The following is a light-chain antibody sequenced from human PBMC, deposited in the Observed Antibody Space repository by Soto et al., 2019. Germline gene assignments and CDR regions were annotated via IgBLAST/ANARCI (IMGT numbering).Light chain of an antibody. CDR3: SVWDDSLKGWV. CDR1: NSNIGSHT. CDR2: NNN. J-gene: IGLJ3*02. Sequence: QSVLTQPPSASGTPGQRVTISCSGSNSNIGSHTVNWYQHLPGTAPKLLMHNNNQRPSGVPDRFSGSKSGTSASLAISGLQSEDEADYCCSVWDDSLKGWVFGGGTQLTVL. V-gene: IGLV1-44*01.